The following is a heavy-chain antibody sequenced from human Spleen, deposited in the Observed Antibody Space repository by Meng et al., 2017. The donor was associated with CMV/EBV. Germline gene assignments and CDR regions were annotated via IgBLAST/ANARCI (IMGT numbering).Heavy chain of an antibody. D-gene: IGHD3-22*01. CDR3: ARASPGWLTLDY. CDR1: GLTVSTNY. Sequence: GGSLRLSCAASGLTVSTNYMNWVRQAPGKGLEWVSVMYSSGTTYYADSVKGRFTISRDNSKNTLYLQMNSLRAEDTAVYYCARASPGWLTLDYWGRGTLVTVSS. J-gene: IGHJ4*02. V-gene: IGHV3-53*01. CDR2: MYSSGTT.